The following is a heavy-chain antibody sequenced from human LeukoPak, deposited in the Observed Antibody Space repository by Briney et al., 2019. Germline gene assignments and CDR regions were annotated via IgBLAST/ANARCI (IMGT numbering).Heavy chain of an antibody. CDR3: ARDAKYCTNGVCPFDY. CDR2: INHSGST. CDR1: GGSFSGYY. Sequence: SETLSLTCAVYGGSFSGYYWNWIRQPPGKGLEWIGEINHSGSTNYNPSLKSRVTISVDTSKNQLSLKLSSVTAADTAVYYCARDAKYCTNGVCPFDYWGQGTLVTVSS. D-gene: IGHD2-8*01. J-gene: IGHJ4*02. V-gene: IGHV4-34*01.